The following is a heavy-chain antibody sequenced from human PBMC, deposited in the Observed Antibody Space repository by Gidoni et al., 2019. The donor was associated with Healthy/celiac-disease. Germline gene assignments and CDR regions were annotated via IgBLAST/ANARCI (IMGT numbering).Heavy chain of an antibody. D-gene: IGHD3-22*01. CDR2: IKQDGSEK. Sequence: EVQLVESGGGLVQSGGSLRLSCAASGFTFSSYWMSWVRQAPGKGLEWVANIKQDGSEKYYVDSVKGRFTISRDNAKNSLYLQMNSLRAEDTAVYYCAREAKPVVVYTYYFDYWGQGTLVTVSS. CDR1: GFTFSSYW. J-gene: IGHJ4*02. V-gene: IGHV3-7*01. CDR3: AREAKPVVVYTYYFDY.